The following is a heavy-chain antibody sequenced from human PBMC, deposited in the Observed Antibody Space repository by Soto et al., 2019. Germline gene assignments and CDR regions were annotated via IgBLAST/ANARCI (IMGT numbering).Heavy chain of an antibody. D-gene: IGHD3-3*01. J-gene: IGHJ6*02. CDR3: ARGRESGYYTFSYSGMYX. CDR2: INPNTGGT. CDR1: GCTFTGYY. V-gene: IGHV1-2*04. Sequence: VAVKVSCKATGCTFTGYYMHWVRQAPGQGLEWMGWINPNTGGTNYAQKFQGWVTMTRDTSISTGYMELSRLRSDDTAVYYCARGRESGYYTFSYSGMYXWGQVTTVTVS.